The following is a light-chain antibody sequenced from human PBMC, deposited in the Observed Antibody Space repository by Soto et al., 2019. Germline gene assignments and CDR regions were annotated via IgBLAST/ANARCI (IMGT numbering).Light chain of an antibody. V-gene: IGKV1-39*01. J-gene: IGKJ1*01. CDR3: QQSDSLPWT. CDR2: TAS. Sequence: DIQMTQSPSSLSASVGDRVTITCRASQSISNFLNWYQKKPGKAPELLIHTASSLQSGVPSTFSGAGSGTDCTLTISSLQPEDFATYYCQQSDSLPWTFGQGTKVEIK. CDR1: QSISNF.